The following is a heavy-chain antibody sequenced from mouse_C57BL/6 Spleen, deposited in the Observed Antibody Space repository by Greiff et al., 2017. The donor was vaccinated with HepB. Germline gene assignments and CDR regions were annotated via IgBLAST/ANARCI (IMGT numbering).Heavy chain of an antibody. CDR3: ARDPRGYGFDY. Sequence: DVQLVESGGGLVKPGGSLKLSCAASGFTFSSYAMSWVRQTPEKRLEWVATISDGGSYTYYPDNVKGRFTISRDNAKNNLYLQMSHLKSEDTAMYYCARDPRGYGFDYWGQGTTLTVSS. J-gene: IGHJ2*01. CDR1: GFTFSSYA. D-gene: IGHD1-1*01. CDR2: ISDGGSYT. V-gene: IGHV5-4*01.